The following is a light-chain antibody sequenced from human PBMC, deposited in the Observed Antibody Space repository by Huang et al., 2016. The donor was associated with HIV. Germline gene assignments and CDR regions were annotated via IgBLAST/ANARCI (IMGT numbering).Light chain of an antibody. J-gene: IGKJ2*01. CDR2: GAS. Sequence: EIVMTQSPATLSVSPGERATLSCRASQSVSSNLAWYQQKPGQAPRLLISGASSRATGIPARCSGSGSGTEFTLTISSLQSEDFAVYYCQQYNNWPRGTFGQGTKVEIK. CDR1: QSVSSN. V-gene: IGKV3-15*01. CDR3: QQYNNWPRGT.